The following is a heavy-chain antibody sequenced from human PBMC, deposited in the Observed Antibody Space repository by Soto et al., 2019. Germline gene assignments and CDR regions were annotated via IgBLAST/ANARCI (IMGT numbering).Heavy chain of an antibody. CDR2: ISSDGGNK. Sequence: PGGSLRLSCAASGFTFSSYGMHWVRQAPGKGLEWVALISSDGGNKYYADSVKGRFTISRDNSKNTLFLQMNSLRAEDAAVYYCARDTYHYDTSGYYYANWGPGTRVTVSS. J-gene: IGHJ4*02. V-gene: IGHV3-30*03. D-gene: IGHD3-22*01. CDR3: ARDTYHYDTSGYYYAN. CDR1: GFTFSSYG.